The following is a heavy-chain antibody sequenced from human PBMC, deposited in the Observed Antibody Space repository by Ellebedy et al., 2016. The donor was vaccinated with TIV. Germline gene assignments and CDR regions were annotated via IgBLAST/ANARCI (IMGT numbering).Heavy chain of an antibody. CDR2: IYPGDSTT. Sequence: GESLKISCKGSGYSFSHYWIGWVRQMPGKGLEWMGIIYPGDSTTRYSPSFQGQVTFSADNSITTAYLQWGSLRASDTAMYYCARFISWFDPWGQGTLVTVSS. D-gene: IGHD3-10*01. CDR3: ARFISWFDP. J-gene: IGHJ5*02. CDR1: GYSFSHYW. V-gene: IGHV5-51*01.